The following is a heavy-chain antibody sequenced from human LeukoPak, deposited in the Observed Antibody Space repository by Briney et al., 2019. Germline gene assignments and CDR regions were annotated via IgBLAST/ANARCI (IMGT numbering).Heavy chain of an antibody. CDR3: VLGYCSSTSCSSTPIDY. D-gene: IGHD2-2*01. CDR1: GFTFSSYS. V-gene: IGHV3-48*01. J-gene: IGHJ4*02. CDR2: ISSRSSTI. Sequence: GGSLRLSCAASGFTFSSYSMSWVRQAPGKGLEWVSDISSRSSTIYYADSVKGRFTISRDNSKNTLYLQMNSLRAEDTAVYYGVLGYCSSTSCSSTPIDYWGQGTLVTVSS.